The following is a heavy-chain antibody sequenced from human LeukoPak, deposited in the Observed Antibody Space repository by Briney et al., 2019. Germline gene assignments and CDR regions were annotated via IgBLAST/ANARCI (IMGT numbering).Heavy chain of an antibody. V-gene: IGHV3-23*01. D-gene: IGHD4-11*01. J-gene: IGHJ4*02. CDR1: GFTFSSYA. CDR3: AKDRLYSNYGPMLVDY. Sequence: GGSLRLSCAASGFTFSSYAMHWVRQAPGKGLEWVSTITGSGVRTYYADSVQGWFTISRDNSNHRLYLQMNSLRAEDTAVYYCAKDRLYSNYGPMLVDYWGQGILATVSS. CDR2: ITGSGVRT.